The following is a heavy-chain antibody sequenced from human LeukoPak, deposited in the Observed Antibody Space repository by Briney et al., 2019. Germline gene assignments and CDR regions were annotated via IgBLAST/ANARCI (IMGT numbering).Heavy chain of an antibody. Sequence: GESLKISCKGSGYNFTTYWIAWVRQMPRKGLEWMGITYPGDSDTRYSPSFEGQVTISADKSVSTAYLRWSSLKASDTAIYFCARMTSDWYFDYWGQGTLVTVSS. CDR1: GYNFTTYW. J-gene: IGHJ4*02. D-gene: IGHD6-19*01. CDR3: ARMTSDWYFDY. V-gene: IGHV5-51*01. CDR2: TYPGDSDT.